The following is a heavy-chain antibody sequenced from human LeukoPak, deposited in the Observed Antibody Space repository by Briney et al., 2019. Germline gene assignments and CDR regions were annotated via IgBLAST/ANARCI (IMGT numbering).Heavy chain of an antibody. Sequence: PSQTLPLTCTVSGGSISSGGYFWSWIRQHPGKGLEWIAHIYHAGSTHDNPSLRGRASISIDTSANQFSLRLSSVTAADTGVYCCARATHYSASTGGPYMDVWGQGTTVSVPS. D-gene: IGHD3-22*01. J-gene: IGHJ6*03. CDR3: ARATHYSASTGGPYMDV. CDR2: IYHAGST. CDR1: GGSISSGGYF. V-gene: IGHV4-31*03.